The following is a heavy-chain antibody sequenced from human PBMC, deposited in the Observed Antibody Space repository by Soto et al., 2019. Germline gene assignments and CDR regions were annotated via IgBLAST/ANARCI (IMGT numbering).Heavy chain of an antibody. CDR1: GFTFSDYY. CDR2: ISSSGSTI. V-gene: IGHV3-11*01. J-gene: IGHJ6*02. Sequence: PGGSLRLSCAASGFTFSDYYMSWIRQAPGKGLEWVSYISSSGSTIYYADSVKGRFTISRDNAKNSLYLQMNSLRAEDTAVYYCARDAKESLFGVVITYYYYYGMDVWGQGTTVTVSS. CDR3: ARDAKESLFGVVITYYYYYGMDV. D-gene: IGHD3-3*01.